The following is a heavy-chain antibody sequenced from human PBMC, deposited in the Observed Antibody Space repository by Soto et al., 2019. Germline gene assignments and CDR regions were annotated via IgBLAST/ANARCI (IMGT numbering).Heavy chain of an antibody. Sequence: ASVKVSCKASGYTFTSYYMHWVRQAPGQGLEWMGIINPSGGSTSYAQKFQGRVTMTRDTSTSTFYMGLSSLRSEDTAVYYCARESVAQDVVVAATNEYNCFVPRSQGTLVSVSS. V-gene: IGHV1-46*01. J-gene: IGHJ5*02. CDR3: ARESVAQDVVVAATNEYNCFVP. CDR1: GYTFTSYY. D-gene: IGHD2-15*01. CDR2: INPSGGST.